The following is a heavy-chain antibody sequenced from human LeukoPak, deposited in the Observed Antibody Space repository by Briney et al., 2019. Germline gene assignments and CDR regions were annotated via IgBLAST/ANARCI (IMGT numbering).Heavy chain of an antibody. V-gene: IGHV3-23*01. J-gene: IGHJ4*02. CDR2: ISDSGGST. CDR1: GFTFSSYA. CDR3: AKGRYCSSTSCYEGRGTTQTEGVFDY. Sequence: GGSLRLSCAASGFTFSSYAMSWVRQAPGKGLEWVAAISDSGGSTYYADSVKGRFTISRDNYKNTLYLQMNSLSAEDTAVYYCAKGRYCSSTSCYEGRGTTQTEGVFDYWGQGTLVTVSS. D-gene: IGHD2-2*01.